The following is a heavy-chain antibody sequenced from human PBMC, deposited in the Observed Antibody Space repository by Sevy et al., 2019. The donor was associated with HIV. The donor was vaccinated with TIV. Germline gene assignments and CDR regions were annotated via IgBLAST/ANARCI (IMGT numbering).Heavy chain of an antibody. V-gene: IGHV3-48*01. Sequence: GGSLRLSCAASGFTFSSYSMNWVRQAPGKGLEWVSYISSSSSTIYYADSVKGRFTISRDNAKNSLYLQMNSLRAEDTAVYYCARDAQINYYGSGSYIDYWGQGTLVTVSS. CDR1: GFTFSSYS. CDR3: ARDAQINYYGSGSYIDY. J-gene: IGHJ4*02. D-gene: IGHD3-10*01. CDR2: ISSSSSTI.